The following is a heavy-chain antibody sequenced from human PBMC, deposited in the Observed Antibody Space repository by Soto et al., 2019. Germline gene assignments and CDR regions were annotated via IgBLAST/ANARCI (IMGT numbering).Heavy chain of an antibody. D-gene: IGHD3-10*01. Sequence: ASVKVSCKASGYTFVDYDINWVRQAAGQGLEWMAWMNPNTGNTAYAQKFQGRVTLTRDTSISTVYMDLSSLTSADTAVYFCARGFSSYSEHWAPGTQVTVSS. CDR1: GYTFVDYD. V-gene: IGHV1-8*01. CDR2: MNPNTGNT. J-gene: IGHJ1*01. CDR3: ARGFSSYSEH.